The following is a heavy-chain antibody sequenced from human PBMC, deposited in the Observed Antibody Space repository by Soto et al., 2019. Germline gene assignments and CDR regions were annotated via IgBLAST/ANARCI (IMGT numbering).Heavy chain of an antibody. Sequence: PAGSLTLSCAPSRFTFSMHSLSCVRHAPENVRDWVSTVGGRVFGTYYTESVRGRFTISRDNSKNTVYLQMNSLRDEDTAIYYCANNSGSYGDYGDYFEYFQFWGQGTLVSVSS. CDR2: VGGRVFGT. CDR3: ANNSGSYGDYGDYFEYFQF. J-gene: IGHJ1*01. CDR1: RFTFSMHS. D-gene: IGHD4-17*01. V-gene: IGHV3-23*01.